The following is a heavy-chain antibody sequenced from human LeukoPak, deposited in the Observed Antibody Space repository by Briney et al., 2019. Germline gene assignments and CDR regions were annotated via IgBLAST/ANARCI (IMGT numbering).Heavy chain of an antibody. CDR3: AKTAMVAYYFDY. Sequence: GGSLRLSCAASGFTFNSYAMSWVRQARAPGKGLEWVSTISGSGGSTYYADSVKGRFTISRGNSKNTLYLQMNSLRAEDTAVYYCAKTAMVAYYFDYWGQGTLVTVSS. D-gene: IGHD5-18*01. V-gene: IGHV3-23*01. CDR2: ISGSGGST. J-gene: IGHJ4*02. CDR1: GFTFNSYA.